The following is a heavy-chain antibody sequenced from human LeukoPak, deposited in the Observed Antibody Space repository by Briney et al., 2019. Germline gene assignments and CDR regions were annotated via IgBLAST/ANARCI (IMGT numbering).Heavy chain of an antibody. CDR2: INPNSGGT. CDR1: GYTLTGYY. J-gene: IGHJ6*02. D-gene: IGHD2-8*01. V-gene: IGHV1-2*02. Sequence: ASVKVSCKASGYTLTGYYMHWVRQAPGQGLEWMGWINPNSGGTNCAQKFQGRVTMTRDTSISTAYMELSRLRSDDTAVYYCARDVLPLNYYYYYGMDVWGQGTTVTVSS. CDR3: ARDVLPLNYYYYYGMDV.